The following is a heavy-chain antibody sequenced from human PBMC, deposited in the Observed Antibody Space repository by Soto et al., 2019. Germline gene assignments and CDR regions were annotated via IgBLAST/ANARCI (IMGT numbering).Heavy chain of an antibody. CDR1: ELTFSNYA. D-gene: IGHD4-17*01. V-gene: IGHV3-23*01. J-gene: IGHJ3*02. CDR2: ISGTGSRT. CDR3: AKDQRFSAEYGDYWARSAFDM. Sequence: EVQLLESGGGLVQPGGSLRLSCAASELTFSNYAVIWVRQAPGKGLEWVSIISGTGSRTSYADYVKGRFAISRDNSKNTVYLQMNNLGAEDTAIYYCAKDQRFSAEYGDYWARSAFDMGGQGTMVPVSS.